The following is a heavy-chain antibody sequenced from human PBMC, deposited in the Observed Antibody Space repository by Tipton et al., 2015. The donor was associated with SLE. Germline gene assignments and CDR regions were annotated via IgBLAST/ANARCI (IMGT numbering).Heavy chain of an antibody. CDR1: GGTFGSYS. V-gene: IGHV1-69*05. Sequence: QLVQSGAEVKKPGSSVKVSCKASGGTFGSYSISWVRQTPGQGLQWVGGLIPIYGTPIYAQKFQGRVTISTGASTSTAYMELSSLRSEDTAVYYCARDTRWFDPWGQGTLVTVSS. CDR3: ARDTRWFDP. CDR2: LIPIYGTP. J-gene: IGHJ5*02.